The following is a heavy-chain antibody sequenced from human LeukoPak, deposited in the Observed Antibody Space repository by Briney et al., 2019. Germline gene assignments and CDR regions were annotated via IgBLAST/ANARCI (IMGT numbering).Heavy chain of an antibody. V-gene: IGHV3-30*02. D-gene: IGHD3-22*01. CDR1: GFSFSSYG. CDR2: LRHDGSNK. CDR3: AKDSAYYDSSGYYTYFDY. Sequence: GGSLRLSCAASGFSFSSYGMHWVRQAPGKGLEWVASLRHDGSNKFYADSVKGRFTISRDNSKNTLYLQMNSLRAEDTAVYYCAKDSAYYDSSGYYTYFDYWGQGTLVTVSS. J-gene: IGHJ4*02.